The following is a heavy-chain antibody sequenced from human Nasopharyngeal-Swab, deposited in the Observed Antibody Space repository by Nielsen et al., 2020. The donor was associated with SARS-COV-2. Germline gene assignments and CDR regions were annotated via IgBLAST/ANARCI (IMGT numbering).Heavy chain of an antibody. CDR2: INHSGST. CDR1: GGSFSGYY. D-gene: IGHD3-10*01. V-gene: IGHV4-34*01. CDR3: ARDVKTGGYDSGLNWINP. J-gene: IGHJ5*02. Sequence: SETLSLTCAVYGGSFSGYYWSWIRQPPGKGLEWIGEINHSGSTNYNPSLKSRVTISVDTSKNQFSLKLSSVTAADTAVYYCARDVKTGGYDSGLNWINPWGQGTLVTVSS.